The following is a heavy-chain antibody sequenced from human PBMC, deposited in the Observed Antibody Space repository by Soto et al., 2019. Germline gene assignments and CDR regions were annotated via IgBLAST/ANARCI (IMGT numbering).Heavy chain of an antibody. CDR1: GGSFSGYS. J-gene: IGHJ5*02. D-gene: IGHD2-21*01. V-gene: IGHV4-34*01. Sequence: LETLSLTCAVYGGSFSGYSWSWNRQPPGKGLEWIGEINHSGSTNYNPSLKSRVTISVDTSKNQFSLKLSSVTAADTAVYYCAREAVAYCGGDCYSGWFAPWGQGTLVTVSS. CDR3: AREAVAYCGGDCYSGWFAP. CDR2: INHSGST.